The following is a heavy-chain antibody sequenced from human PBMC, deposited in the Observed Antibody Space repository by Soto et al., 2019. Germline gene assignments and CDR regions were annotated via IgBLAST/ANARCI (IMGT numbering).Heavy chain of an antibody. V-gene: IGHV3-23*01. D-gene: IGHD3-22*01. J-gene: IGHJ4*02. CDR1: GFTFSSYA. CDR3: AKVPTTYYYDSSGLGY. CDR2: ISGSGGST. Sequence: GGSLRLSCAASGFTFSSYAMGWVRQAPGKGLEWVSAISGSGGSTYYADSVKGRFTISRDNSKNTLYLQMNSLRAEDTAVYYCAKVPTTYYYDSSGLGYWGQGTLVTVSS.